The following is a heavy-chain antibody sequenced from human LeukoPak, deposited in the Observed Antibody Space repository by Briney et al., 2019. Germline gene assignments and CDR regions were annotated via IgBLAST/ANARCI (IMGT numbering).Heavy chain of an antibody. Sequence: SGGSLRLSCATSGFTFNNYNMNWVRQAPGKGLEWVSAMSSSDDGRYYAASVRGRFTISRDTSRSTLYPQMNSLRAEDAAVYYCAKAPVTSCRGAFCYPFDYWGQGTLVTVSS. V-gene: IGHV3-23*01. CDR2: MSSSDDGR. CDR1: GFTFNNYN. CDR3: AKAPVTSCRGAFCYPFDY. D-gene: IGHD2-15*01. J-gene: IGHJ4*02.